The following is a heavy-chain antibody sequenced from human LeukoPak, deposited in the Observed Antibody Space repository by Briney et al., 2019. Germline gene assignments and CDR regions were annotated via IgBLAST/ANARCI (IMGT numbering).Heavy chain of an antibody. CDR2: IIPIFGTA. CDR3: ARVGARLGAFDI. CDR1: GYTFTSYY. Sequence: SVKVSCKASGYTFTSYYMHWVRQAPGQGLEWMGGIIPIFGTANYAQKFQGRVTITADKSTSTAYMELSSLRSEDTAVYYCARVGARLGAFDIWGQGTMVTVSS. J-gene: IGHJ3*02. D-gene: IGHD6-25*01. V-gene: IGHV1-69*06.